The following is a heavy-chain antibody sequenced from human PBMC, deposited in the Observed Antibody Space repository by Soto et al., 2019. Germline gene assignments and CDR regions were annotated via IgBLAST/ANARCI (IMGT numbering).Heavy chain of an antibody. CDR3: ARLGPYSSGWYDYYYGMDV. J-gene: IGHJ6*02. CDR1: GYTFTSYD. Sequence: QVQLVQSGAEVKKPGASVKVSCKASGYTFTSYDINWVRQATGQGLEWMGWMNPNSGNTGYAQKFQGRVTMTRNTSISTAYMKLSSLRSEDTAVYYCARLGPYSSGWYDYYYGMDVWGQGTTVTVSS. CDR2: MNPNSGNT. V-gene: IGHV1-8*01. D-gene: IGHD6-19*01.